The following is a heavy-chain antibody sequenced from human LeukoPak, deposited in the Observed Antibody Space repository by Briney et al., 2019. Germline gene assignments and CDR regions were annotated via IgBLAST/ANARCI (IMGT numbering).Heavy chain of an antibody. D-gene: IGHD2-2*01. CDR1: GFTFSSYS. J-gene: IGHJ4*02. CDR3: ARDGRYCSSTSCPLTFDY. V-gene: IGHV3-21*01. Sequence: GGSLRLSCAASGFTFSSYSMNWVRQAPGKWLEWVSSISSSSSYIYYADSVKGRFTISRDNAKNSLYLQMNSLRAEDTAVYYCARDGRYCSSTSCPLTFDYWGQGTLVTVSS. CDR2: ISSSSSYI.